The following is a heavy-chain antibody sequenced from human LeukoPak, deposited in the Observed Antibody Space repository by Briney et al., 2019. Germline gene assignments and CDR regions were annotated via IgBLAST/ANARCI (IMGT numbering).Heavy chain of an antibody. J-gene: IGHJ4*02. D-gene: IGHD2-15*01. CDR2: IYKIGTT. CDR3: VIGVGWQPDY. Sequence: SETLSLTCTVFGDSATSYYLNWVRQPPGKGLEWIGHIYKIGTTNYNPSLKSRLTISADTSKNQFSLKLRSVTAADTAVYYCVIGVGWQPDYWGQGALVTVSS. V-gene: IGHV4-59*02. CDR1: GDSATSYY.